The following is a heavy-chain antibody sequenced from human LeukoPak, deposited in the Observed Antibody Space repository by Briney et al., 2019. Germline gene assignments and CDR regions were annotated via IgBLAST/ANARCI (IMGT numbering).Heavy chain of an antibody. CDR1: GFTFSDYY. J-gene: IGHJ6*03. Sequence: GGSLRLSCAASGFTFSDYYMSWIRQAPGTGLEWVSYISSSGSTIYYADSVKGRFTISRDNAKNSLYLQMNSLRAEDTAVYYCARVHIDYYYYYMDVWGKGTTVTVSS. CDR2: ISSSGSTI. V-gene: IGHV3-11*01. CDR3: ARVHIDYYYYYMDV.